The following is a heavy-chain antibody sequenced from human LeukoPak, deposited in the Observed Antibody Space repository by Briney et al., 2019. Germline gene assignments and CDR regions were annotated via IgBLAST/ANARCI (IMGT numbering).Heavy chain of an antibody. J-gene: IGHJ4*02. V-gene: IGHV1-69*06. D-gene: IGHD3-3*01. CDR2: IIPIFGTA. CDR3: AREAFSYYDFWSGYYAFDY. CDR1: GGTFSSYA. Sequence: SVKVSCKASGGTFSSYAISWVRQAPGQGLEWMGGIIPIFGTANYAQKFQGRVTITADKSTSTAYMELSSLRSEDTAVYYCAREAFSYYDFWSGYYAFDYWGQGTLVTVSS.